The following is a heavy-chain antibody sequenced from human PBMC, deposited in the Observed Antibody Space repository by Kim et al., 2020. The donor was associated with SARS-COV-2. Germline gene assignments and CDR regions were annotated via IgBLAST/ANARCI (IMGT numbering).Heavy chain of an antibody. V-gene: IGHV4-31*02. CDR3: ARDRSGNFDY. CDR2: T. D-gene: IGHD3-10*01. J-gene: IGHJ4*02. Sequence: TYYTPSTRSRITISEDAYKNQVSLKLSSVTAADTAVYYCARDRSGNFDYWGQGTLVTVSS.